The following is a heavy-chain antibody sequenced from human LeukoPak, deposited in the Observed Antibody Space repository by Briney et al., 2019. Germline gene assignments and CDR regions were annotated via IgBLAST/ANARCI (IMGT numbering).Heavy chain of an antibody. Sequence: SETLSLTCTVSSGSITNYYWSWLRQPPGKGLEWFGYIYYSGSTNYNPSLERRVTISVDTSKNQFSLKLTSVTAADTAVYYCARAPAGPPYYYMDVWGRGTTVAVSS. J-gene: IGHJ6*03. CDR1: SGSITNYY. CDR2: IYYSGST. V-gene: IGHV4-59*01. CDR3: ARAPAGPPYYYMDV.